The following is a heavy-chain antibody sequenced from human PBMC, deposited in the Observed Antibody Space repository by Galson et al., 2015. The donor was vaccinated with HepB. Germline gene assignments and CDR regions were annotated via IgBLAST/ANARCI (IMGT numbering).Heavy chain of an antibody. J-gene: IGHJ4*02. CDR3: ANQLRGYCSGGNCYYFDY. Sequence: SLRLSCAASGFTFSSYVMHWVRQAPGKGLEWVAVISYDGSNKYYADSVKGRFTISRDNAKNTLYLQMNSLRADGTAVYYCANQLRGYCSGGNCYYFDYWGQRSLATLS. CDR2: ISYDGSNK. D-gene: IGHD2-15*01. CDR1: GFTFSSYV. V-gene: IGHV3-30*18.